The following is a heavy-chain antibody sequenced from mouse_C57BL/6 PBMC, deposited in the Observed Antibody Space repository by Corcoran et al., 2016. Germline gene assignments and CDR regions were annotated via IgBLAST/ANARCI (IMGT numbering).Heavy chain of an antibody. Sequence: EVQLQQSGPELVKPGASVKISCKASGYTFTDYYMNWVKQSHGKSLEWIGDINPNNGGTSYNQKFKGKATLTVDTSSSTAYMELRSLTSEDSAVYYCSRRWSASWVHGTLVPFCA. CDR2: INPNNGGT. J-gene: IGHJ3*01. CDR3: SRRWSAS. CDR1: GYTFTDYY. V-gene: IGHV1-26*01.